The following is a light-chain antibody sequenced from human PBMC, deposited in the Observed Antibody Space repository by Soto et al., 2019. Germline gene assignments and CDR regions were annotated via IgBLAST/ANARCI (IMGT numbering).Light chain of an antibody. CDR1: QSVSSSY. V-gene: IGKV3D-20*02. CDR3: QQRSNWPSIT. CDR2: DAS. Sequence: EIVLTQSPGTLSLSPGERATLSCRAIQSVSSSYLAWYQQKPGQAPRLLIYDASKRATGVPARFSGSGSGTDFTLTITTVEPEDSAVYYCQQRSNWPSITFGQGTRLEIK. J-gene: IGKJ5*01.